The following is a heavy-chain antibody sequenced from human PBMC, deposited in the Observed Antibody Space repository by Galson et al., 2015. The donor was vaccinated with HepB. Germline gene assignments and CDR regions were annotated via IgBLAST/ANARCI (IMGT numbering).Heavy chain of an antibody. V-gene: IGHV1-3*01. CDR1: GYTLISYA. CDR2: INAGNGNT. J-gene: IGHJ5*02. D-gene: IGHD1-14*01. Sequence: SVKVSCKASGYTLISYAMHWVRQAPGQRLEWMGWINAGNGNTEYPQKFQGRVTITRDTSASTVYMDLSSLRSVDTAVYYCARERKGQDGIWIDPWGQGTLVTVSS. CDR3: ARERKGQDGIWIDP.